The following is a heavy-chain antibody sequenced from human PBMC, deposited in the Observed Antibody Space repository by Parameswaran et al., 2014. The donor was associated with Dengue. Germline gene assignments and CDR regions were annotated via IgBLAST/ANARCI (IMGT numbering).Heavy chain of an antibody. J-gene: IGHJ5*02. CDR3: ARLAIRSGGQGFDP. Sequence: VRQMPGKGLEWMGIIYPGDSDTKYSPSFQGQVTISADKSISTAFLQWSSLKASDTAIYYCARLAIRSGGQGFDPWGQGTLVTVSS. D-gene: IGHD3-16*01. CDR2: IYPGDSDT. V-gene: IGHV5-51*01.